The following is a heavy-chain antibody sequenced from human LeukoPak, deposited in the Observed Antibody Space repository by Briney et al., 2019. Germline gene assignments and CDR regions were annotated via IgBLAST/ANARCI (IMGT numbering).Heavy chain of an antibody. J-gene: IGHJ4*02. Sequence: PGGSLRLSCAASGFTFSSYWMSWVCQAPGKGLEWVANINQDGSGKYYVDSVKGRFTISRDNAKNSLYLQMNSLRAEDTAVYYCARDSTYDSSGYSGYWGQGTLVTVSS. CDR3: ARDSTYDSSGYSGY. CDR2: INQDGSGK. V-gene: IGHV3-7*01. CDR1: GFTFSSYW. D-gene: IGHD3-22*01.